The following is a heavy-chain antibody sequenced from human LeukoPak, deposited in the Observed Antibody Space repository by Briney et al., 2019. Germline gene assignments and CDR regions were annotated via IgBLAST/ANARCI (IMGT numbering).Heavy chain of an antibody. CDR1: GGSFSGYY. CDR2: INHSGST. D-gene: IGHD6-13*01. CDR3: ARLREDSSSWYRFYFDY. J-gene: IGHJ4*02. Sequence: SETLSLTCAVYGGSFSGYYWSWIRQPPGKGLEWIGEINHSGSTNYNPSLKSRVTISVDTSKNQFSLKLSSVAAADTAVYYCARLREDSSSWYRFYFDYWGQGTLVTVSS. V-gene: IGHV4-34*01.